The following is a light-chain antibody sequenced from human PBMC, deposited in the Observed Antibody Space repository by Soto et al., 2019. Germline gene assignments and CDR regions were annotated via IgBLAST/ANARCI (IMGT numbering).Light chain of an antibody. J-gene: IGLJ2*01. V-gene: IGLV2-14*03. Sequence: QSALTQPASVSGSPGQSISISCTGASSDIGAYNFVSWYQQHPGKAPRLIIFDVTNRPAGVSNRFSGSKSGNAAALTVSGIQPEDGADYFCSSFSAGNTLSFGGGTKLTV. CDR2: DVT. CDR1: SSDIGAYNF. CDR3: SSFSAGNTLS.